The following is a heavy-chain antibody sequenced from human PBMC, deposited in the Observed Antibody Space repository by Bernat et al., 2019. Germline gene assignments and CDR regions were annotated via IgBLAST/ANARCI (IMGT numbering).Heavy chain of an antibody. CDR3: ARESVYYYYDGMDV. CDR2: ISSSSSTI. V-gene: IGHV3-48*02. J-gene: IGHJ6*02. Sequence: EVQLVESGGGLVQPGGSLRLSCAASGFTFSSYSMNWVRQAPGKGLEWVSYISSSSSTIYYADSVKGRFTISRDNAKNSLYLQMNSLRDEDTAVYYCARESVYYYYDGMDVWGQGTTVTVSS. CDR1: GFTFSSYS.